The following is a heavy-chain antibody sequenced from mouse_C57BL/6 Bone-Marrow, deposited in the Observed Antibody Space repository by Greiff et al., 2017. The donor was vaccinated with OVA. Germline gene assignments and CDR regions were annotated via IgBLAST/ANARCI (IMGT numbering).Heavy chain of an antibody. Sequence: QVQLKESGAELARPGASVKMSCKASGYTFTSYTMHWVKQRPGQGLEWIGYINPSSGYTKYNQKFKDKATLTADKSSSTAYMQLSSLTSEDSAVYYCARGAMVTNGDFDYWGQGTTLTVSS. J-gene: IGHJ2*01. V-gene: IGHV1-4*01. CDR3: ARGAMVTNGDFDY. D-gene: IGHD2-2*01. CDR2: INPSSGYT. CDR1: GYTFTSYT.